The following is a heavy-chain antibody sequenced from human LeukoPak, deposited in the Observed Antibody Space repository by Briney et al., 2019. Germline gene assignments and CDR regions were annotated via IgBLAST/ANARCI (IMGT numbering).Heavy chain of an antibody. Sequence: SVKVSCKASGGTFSSYAISWVRQAPGQGLEWMGRIIPILGIANYAQKFQGRVTITADKSTSTAYMELSSLRSEDTAVYYCARGTMKYDYVWGSYRPYLDYWGQGTLVTVSS. CDR1: GGTFSSYA. J-gene: IGHJ4*02. V-gene: IGHV1-69*04. CDR3: ARGTMKYDYVWGSYRPYLDY. D-gene: IGHD3-16*02. CDR2: IIPILGIA.